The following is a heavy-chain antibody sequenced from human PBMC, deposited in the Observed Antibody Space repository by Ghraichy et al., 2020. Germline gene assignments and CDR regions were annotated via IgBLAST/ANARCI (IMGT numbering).Heavy chain of an antibody. CDR1: GGTFSSYT. CDR3: ARDRGQIVGATLSQYNWFDP. J-gene: IGHJ5*02. CDR2: IIPILGIA. Sequence: SVKVSCKASGGTFSSYTISWVRQAPGQGLEWMGRIIPILGIANYAQKFQGRVTITADKSTSTAYMELSSLRSEDTAVYYCARDRGQIVGATLSQYNWFDPWGQGTLVTVSS. D-gene: IGHD1-26*01. V-gene: IGHV1-69*04.